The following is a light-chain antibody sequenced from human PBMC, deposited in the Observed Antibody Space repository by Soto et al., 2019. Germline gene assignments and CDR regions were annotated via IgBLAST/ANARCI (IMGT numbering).Light chain of an antibody. CDR2: WAS. CDR3: QQYYSTPRT. J-gene: IGKJ1*01. Sequence: DIVMTQSPDSLAVSLGERATINCKSSQRVLYSSNNKNYLAWYQQTAGQPPKLLIYWASTRESGVPDRFSGSGSETDFTLTISSLKAEDVAFYYCQQYYSTPRTFGQGTKVEIK. CDR1: QRVLYSSNNKNY. V-gene: IGKV4-1*01.